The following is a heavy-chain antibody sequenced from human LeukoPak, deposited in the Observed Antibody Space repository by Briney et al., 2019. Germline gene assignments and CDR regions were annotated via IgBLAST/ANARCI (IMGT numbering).Heavy chain of an antibody. J-gene: IGHJ1*01. CDR1: GFTFSSYA. CDR2: ISGSGGST. D-gene: IGHD2-21*02. CDR3: AKAGLYCGGDCYSLYYFQH. V-gene: IGHV3-23*01. Sequence: GGSLRLSCAASGFTFSSYAMSWVRQAPGKGLEWVSAISGSGGSTYYAASVKGRFTISRDNSKNTLHLQMNSLRAEDTAVYYCAKAGLYCGGDCYSLYYFQHWGQGTLVTVSS.